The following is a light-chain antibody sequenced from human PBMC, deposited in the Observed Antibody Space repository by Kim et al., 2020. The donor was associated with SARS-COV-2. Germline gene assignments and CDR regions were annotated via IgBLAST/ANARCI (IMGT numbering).Light chain of an antibody. J-gene: IGLJ3*02. CDR3: QAWDSSTWV. V-gene: IGLV3-1*01. CDR2: QDT. CDR1: KLGDKY. Sequence: TGKTVRNPCFGAKLGDKYVCWYRQRPGRSPVLVIYQDTKRPSGIPERFSGSNSGNTATLTVSGTQVMDEADYYCQAWDSSTWVFGGGTQLTVL.